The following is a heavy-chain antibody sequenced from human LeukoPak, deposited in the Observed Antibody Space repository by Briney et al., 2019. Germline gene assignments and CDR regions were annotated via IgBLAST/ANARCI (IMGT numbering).Heavy chain of an antibody. D-gene: IGHD2-2*01. V-gene: IGHV1-8*03. J-gene: IGHJ4*02. Sequence: ASVKVSCKASGYTFTSYDINWVRQATGQGLEWMGWMNPNSCNTGYAQKFQGRVTITRNTSISTAYMELSSLRSEDTAVYYCARGRTRSSTSCLGYWGQGTLVTVSS. CDR3: ARGRTRSSTSCLGY. CDR2: MNPNSCNT. CDR1: GYTFTSYD.